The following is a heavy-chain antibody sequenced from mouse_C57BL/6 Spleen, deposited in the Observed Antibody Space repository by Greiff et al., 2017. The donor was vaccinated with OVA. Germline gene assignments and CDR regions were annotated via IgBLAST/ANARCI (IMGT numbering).Heavy chain of an antibody. CDR2: INPSNGGT. Sequence: VQLQQPGTELVKPGASVKLSCKASGYTFTSYWMHWVKQRPGQGLEWIGNINPSNGGTNYNEKFKSKATLTVDKSSRTAYMQLSSLTSEDAAVYYCARSRYDGRGYFDVWGTGTTVTVSS. CDR1: GYTFTSYW. CDR3: ARSRYDGRGYFDV. V-gene: IGHV1-53*01. J-gene: IGHJ1*03. D-gene: IGHD2-3*01.